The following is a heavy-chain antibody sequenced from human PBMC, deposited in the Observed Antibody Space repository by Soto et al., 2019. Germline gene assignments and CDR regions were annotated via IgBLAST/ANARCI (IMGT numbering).Heavy chain of an antibody. CDR1: GFPFSMFA. J-gene: IGHJ6*02. CDR2: IRGSGGGT. CDR3: AKASGRVHYGMHV. D-gene: IGHD3-10*01. V-gene: IGHV3-23*01. Sequence: GGSLRLSCAASGFPFSMFAMNWVRQAPGKGLEWVSGIRGSGGGTYYADSVKGRFTISRDDSRNMLYLEMNTLRGEDTAVYYCAKASGRVHYGMHVWGQGTTVTVSS.